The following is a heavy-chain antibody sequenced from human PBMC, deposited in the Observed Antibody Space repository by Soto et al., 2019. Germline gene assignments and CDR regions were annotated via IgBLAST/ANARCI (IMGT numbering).Heavy chain of an antibody. Sequence: QVQLVESGGGVVQPGRSLRLSCAASGFTFSSYGMHWVRQAPGKGLEWVAVISYDGSNKYYADSVKGRFTISRDNSKNTLYLQMNSLRAEDTAVYYCAKALEKVVVITLFDYWGQGTLVTVSS. CDR3: AKALEKVVVITLFDY. D-gene: IGHD3-22*01. V-gene: IGHV3-30*18. CDR2: ISYDGSNK. J-gene: IGHJ4*02. CDR1: GFTFSSYG.